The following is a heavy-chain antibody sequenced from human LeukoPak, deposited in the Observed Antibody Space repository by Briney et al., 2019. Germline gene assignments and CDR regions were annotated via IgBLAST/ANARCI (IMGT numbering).Heavy chain of an antibody. CDR3: ARDRRGLRYFDWLHYMDV. D-gene: IGHD3-9*01. Sequence: SVKVSCKXSGGTFSSYAISWVRQAPGQGLEWMGGIIPIFGTANYAQKFQGRVTITADESTSTAYMELSSLRSEDTAVYYCARDRRGLRYFDWLHYMDVWGKGTTVTVSS. V-gene: IGHV1-69*13. CDR1: GGTFSSYA. CDR2: IIPIFGTA. J-gene: IGHJ6*03.